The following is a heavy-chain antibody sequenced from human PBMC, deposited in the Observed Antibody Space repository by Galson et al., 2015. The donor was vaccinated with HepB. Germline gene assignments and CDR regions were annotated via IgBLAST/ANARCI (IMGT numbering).Heavy chain of an antibody. CDR3: ARLGHEGYHYYGMDV. D-gene: IGHD7-27*01. CDR2: IDPSDSYT. Sequence: QSGAEVKKPGESLRISCKGSGYTFTAFWITWVRQIPGKGLEWMGRIDPSDSYTDYSPSFQGHVTISADKSTNTAYLQWSSLKASDTAMYYCARLGHEGYHYYGMDVWGQGTTVTVSS. CDR1: GYTFTAFW. V-gene: IGHV5-10-1*01. J-gene: IGHJ6*02.